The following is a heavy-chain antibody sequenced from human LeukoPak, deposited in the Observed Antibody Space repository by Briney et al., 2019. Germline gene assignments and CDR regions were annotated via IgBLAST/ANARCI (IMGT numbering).Heavy chain of an antibody. J-gene: IGHJ4*02. Sequence: GALRLSCGASGFTFSSYAMSWVRQTPGRGLEWVAGASPSGGRTIYADSAEGRFTISRDNSNDTVYLQLSSLRAEDSALYYCAKVRGVYCSSPACYYYDAWGQGTPVTVSS. V-gene: IGHV3-23*01. CDR1: GFTFSSYA. CDR2: ASPSGGRT. D-gene: IGHD2-2*01. CDR3: AKVRGVYCSSPACYYYDA.